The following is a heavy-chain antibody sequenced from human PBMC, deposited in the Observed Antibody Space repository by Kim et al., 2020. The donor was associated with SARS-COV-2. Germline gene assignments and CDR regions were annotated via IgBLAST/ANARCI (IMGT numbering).Heavy chain of an antibody. CDR1: GGSFSGYY. CDR2: INHSGST. J-gene: IGHJ4*01. Sequence: SETLSLTCAVYGGSFSGYYWSWIRQPPGKGLEWIGEINHSGSTNYNPSLKSRVTISVDTSKNQFSLKLSSVTAADTAVYYCARVGYCSSTSCRRHFDYWG. D-gene: IGHD2-2*01. V-gene: IGHV4-34*01. CDR3: ARVGYCSSTSCRRHFDY.